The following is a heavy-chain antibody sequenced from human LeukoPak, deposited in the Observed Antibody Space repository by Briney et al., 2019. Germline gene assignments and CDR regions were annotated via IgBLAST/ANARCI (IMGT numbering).Heavy chain of an antibody. J-gene: IGHJ4*02. V-gene: IGHV4-59*08. CDR2: IYYSGST. CDR3: ARLADGGFGELPELYFDY. CDR1: GGSISSYY. Sequence: SETLSLTCTVSGGSISSYYWSWIRQPPGKGLEWIGYIYYSGSTNYNPSLKSRVTISVDTSKNQFSLKLSSVTAADTAVYYCARLADGGFGELPELYFDYWGQGTPVTVSS. D-gene: IGHD3-10*01.